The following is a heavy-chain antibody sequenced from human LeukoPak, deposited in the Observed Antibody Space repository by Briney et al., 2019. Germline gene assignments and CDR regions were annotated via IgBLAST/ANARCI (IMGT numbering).Heavy chain of an antibody. CDR2: INHSGST. J-gene: IGHJ6*03. CDR3: ARERMYSSSSYYYYYYYMDV. CDR1: GGSFSGYY. V-gene: IGHV4-34*01. Sequence: PSETLSLTCAVYGGSFSGYYWSWIRQPPGKGLEWIGEINHSGSTNYNPSLKSRVTISVDTSKNQFSLKLSSVTAADTAVYYCARERMYSSSSYYYYYYYMDVWGKGTTVTVSS. D-gene: IGHD6-6*01.